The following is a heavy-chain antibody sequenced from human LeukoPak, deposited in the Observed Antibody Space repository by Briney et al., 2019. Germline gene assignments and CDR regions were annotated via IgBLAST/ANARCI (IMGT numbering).Heavy chain of an antibody. Sequence: ASVKVSCKASGYTFTSYGINWVRQAPGQGLEWMGWISAYNGNTNYAQKLQGRVTMTTDTSTRTIYMELRSLTSDDTAVYYCAVIPEYNWNDGLRDYWGQGTLVTVSS. J-gene: IGHJ4*02. CDR3: AVIPEYNWNDGLRDY. CDR1: GYTFTSYG. V-gene: IGHV1-18*01. D-gene: IGHD1-1*01. CDR2: ISAYNGNT.